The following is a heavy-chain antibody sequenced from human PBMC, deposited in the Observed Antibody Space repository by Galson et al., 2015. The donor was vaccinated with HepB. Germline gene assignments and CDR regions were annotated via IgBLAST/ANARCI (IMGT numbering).Heavy chain of an antibody. D-gene: IGHD6-19*01. Sequence: SLRLSCAASGFTFSSYAMHWVRQAPGKGLEWVAVISYDGSNKYYADSVKGRFTISRDNSKNTLYLQMNSLRAEDTAVYYCARDPDSSGPDYWGQGTLVTVSS. CDR1: GFTFSSYA. CDR2: ISYDGSNK. J-gene: IGHJ4*02. CDR3: ARDPDSSGPDY. V-gene: IGHV3-30-3*01.